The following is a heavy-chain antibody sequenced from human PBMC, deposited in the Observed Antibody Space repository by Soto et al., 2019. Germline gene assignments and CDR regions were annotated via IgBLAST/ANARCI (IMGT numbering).Heavy chain of an antibody. CDR2: ISSNGGST. V-gene: IGHV3-64*01. J-gene: IGHJ6*02. Sequence: GGSLRLSCAASGFTFSSYAMHWVRQAPGKGLEYVSAISSNGGSTYYANSVKGRFTISRDNSKNTLYLQMGSLRAEDMAVYYCARDIAVARNYYYGMDVWGQGTTVTVSS. D-gene: IGHD6-19*01. CDR3: ARDIAVARNYYYGMDV. CDR1: GFTFSSYA.